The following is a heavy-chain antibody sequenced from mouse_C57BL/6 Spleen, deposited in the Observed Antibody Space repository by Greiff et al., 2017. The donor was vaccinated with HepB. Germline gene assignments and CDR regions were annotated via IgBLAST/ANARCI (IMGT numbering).Heavy chain of an antibody. D-gene: IGHD2-3*01. CDR2: ISYDGSN. V-gene: IGHV3-6*01. CDR1: GYSITSGYY. J-gene: IGHJ3*01. Sequence: DVKLQESGPGLVKPSQSLSLTCSVTGYSITSGYYWNWIRQFPGNKLEWMGYISYDGSNNYNPSLKNRISITRDISKNQFFLKLNSVTTEDTATYYCARDHYDGYWAYWGQGTLVTVSA. CDR3: ARDHYDGYWAY.